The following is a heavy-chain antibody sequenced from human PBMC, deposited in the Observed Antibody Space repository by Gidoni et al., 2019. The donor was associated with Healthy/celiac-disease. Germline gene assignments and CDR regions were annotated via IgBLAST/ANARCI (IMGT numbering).Heavy chain of an antibody. CDR1: GFTFRSYA. J-gene: IGHJ4*02. CDR2: ISGSGGST. CDR3: AKDGAVAGEGYFDY. Sequence: EVQLLESGGGLVQPGGSLRLSCAASGFTFRSYAMSGVRQAPGKGLEWVSAISGSGGSTYYADSVKGRFTISRDNSKNTLYLQMNSLRAEDTAVYYCAKDGAVAGEGYFDYWGQGTLVTVSS. D-gene: IGHD6-19*01. V-gene: IGHV3-23*01.